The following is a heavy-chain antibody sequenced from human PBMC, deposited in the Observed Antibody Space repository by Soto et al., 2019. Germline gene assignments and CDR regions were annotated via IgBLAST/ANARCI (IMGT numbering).Heavy chain of an antibody. V-gene: IGHV1-69*13. CDR1: GGTFSSYA. D-gene: IGHD1-26*01. CDR2: IIPIFGTA. J-gene: IGHJ4*02. Sequence: GASVKVSFKASGGTFSSYAISWVRQAPGQGLEWMGGIIPIFGTANYAQKFQGRVTITADESTSTAYMELSSLRSEDTAVYYCAREKYSGSYTFDYWGQGTLVTVSS. CDR3: AREKYSGSYTFDY.